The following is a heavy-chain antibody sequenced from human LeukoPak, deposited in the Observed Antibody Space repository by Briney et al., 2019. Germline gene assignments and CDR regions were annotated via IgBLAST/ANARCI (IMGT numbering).Heavy chain of an antibody. J-gene: IGHJ4*02. D-gene: IGHD3-16*01. CDR3: ARFAEMLTGFDY. V-gene: IGHV6-1*01. CDR1: GDSVSSNSAA. CDR2: TYFRSKWYN. Sequence: PSQTLSLTCAISGDSVSSNSAAWNWIRQSPSRGLEWLGRTYFRSKWYNDYTVSLKSRISVNPDTSKNQFSLHMESVTPEDTAVYYCARFAEMLTGFDYWGQGTLVTVSS.